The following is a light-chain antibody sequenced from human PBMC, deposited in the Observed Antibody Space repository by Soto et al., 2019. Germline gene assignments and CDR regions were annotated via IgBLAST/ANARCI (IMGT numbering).Light chain of an antibody. CDR2: RNN. Sequence: QSVLTQPPSASGTPGQRVTISCSGSSSNIGSNYVYWYQRLPGTAPKLLIYRNNQRPSGVPDRFSGSKSGTSASLAISGLRSEDEADYYCAAWDDSLSGQVFGTGTKLTVL. J-gene: IGLJ1*01. CDR1: SSNIGSNY. V-gene: IGLV1-47*01. CDR3: AAWDDSLSGQV.